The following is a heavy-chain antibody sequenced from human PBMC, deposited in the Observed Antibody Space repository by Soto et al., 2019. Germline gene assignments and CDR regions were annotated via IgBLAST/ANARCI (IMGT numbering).Heavy chain of an antibody. Sequence: PSETLSLTCTVSGGSINSGGYSWTWIRQPPGKGLEWIGFIYHTGTTYYNPSLKSRVTISVDRSKNQFSLKLNSVTAADTAVYYCARHIGYCSGGSCYASIAVAGYFDYWGQGTLVTVSS. CDR2: IYHTGTT. CDR1: GGSINSGGYS. V-gene: IGHV4-30-2*01. CDR3: ARHIGYCSGGSCYASIAVAGYFDY. D-gene: IGHD2-15*01. J-gene: IGHJ4*02.